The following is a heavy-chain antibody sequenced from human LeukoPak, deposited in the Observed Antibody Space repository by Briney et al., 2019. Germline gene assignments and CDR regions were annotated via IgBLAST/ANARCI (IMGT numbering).Heavy chain of an antibody. CDR2: INPNSGGT. J-gene: IGHJ4*02. CDR1: GYTFTGYY. V-gene: IGHV1-2*02. Sequence: ASVKVSCKASGYTFTGYYIHWVRQAPGQGLEWMGWINPNSGGTNYAQKFQGRVTMTRDTSINTAYMELSRLRSDDTAVYFCARRCDTSSYYTYYFDYWGQGTLVTVSS. CDR3: ARRCDTSSYYTYYFDY. D-gene: IGHD3-22*01.